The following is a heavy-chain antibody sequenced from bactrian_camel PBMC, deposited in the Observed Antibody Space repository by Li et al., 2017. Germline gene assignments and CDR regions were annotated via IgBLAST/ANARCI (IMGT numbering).Heavy chain of an antibody. D-gene: IGHD6*01. CDR3: TYGDASMFPY. J-gene: IGHJ4*01. Sequence: DVQLVESGGGLVQPGGSLRLSCAASGFTLSSYRTYWVRQAPGKGLEWVSIINRGGTTHYADSMKGRFTISRDNAKDTVYLQMNNLKPEDTAVYYCTYGDASMFPYWGRGTQVTVS. CDR2: INRGGTT. CDR1: GFTLSSYR. V-gene: IGHV3S40*01.